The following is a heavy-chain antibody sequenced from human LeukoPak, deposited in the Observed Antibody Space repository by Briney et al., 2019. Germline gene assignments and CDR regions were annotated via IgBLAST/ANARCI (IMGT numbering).Heavy chain of an antibody. Sequence: PSETLSLTCAVYGGSFSGYYWSWIRQPPGKGLEWIGEINHSGSTNYNPSLKGRVTISVDTSKNQFSLKLSSVTAADTAVYYCARGRGLDHSGDSCYHLDYWGQGALVTVSS. CDR2: INHSGST. J-gene: IGHJ4*02. CDR1: GGSFSGYY. CDR3: ARGRGLDHSGDSCYHLDY. V-gene: IGHV4-34*01. D-gene: IGHD2-15*01.